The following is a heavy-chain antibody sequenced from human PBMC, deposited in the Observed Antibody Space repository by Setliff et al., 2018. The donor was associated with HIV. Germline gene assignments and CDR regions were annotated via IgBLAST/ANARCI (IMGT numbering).Heavy chain of an antibody. D-gene: IGHD3-3*01. V-gene: IGHV4-31*03. CDR3: ARESRNDFWSGYYRTFDI. J-gene: IGHJ3*02. CDR1: GGSISSGGYY. Sequence: KPSETLSLTCTVSGGSISSGGYYWSWIRQHPGKGLEWIGYIYYSGSTYYNPSLKSRVTISVDTSKNQFYLKLSSVTAADTAMYFCARESRNDFWSGYYRTFDIWGQGTMVTVSS. CDR2: IYYSGST.